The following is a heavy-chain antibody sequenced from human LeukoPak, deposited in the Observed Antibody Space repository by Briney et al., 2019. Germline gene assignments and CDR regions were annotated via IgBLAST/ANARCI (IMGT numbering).Heavy chain of an antibody. D-gene: IGHD1-26*01. CDR1: GGTFSSYA. Sequence: VASVKVSCKASGGTFSSYAISWVRQAPGQGLEWMGGIIPIFGTANYAQKFQGRVTITADESTSTAYMELSSLRSEDTAVYYCARVATTSPFFDYWGQGTLVTVSS. CDR3: ARVATTSPFFDY. CDR2: IIPIFGTA. J-gene: IGHJ4*02. V-gene: IGHV1-69*13.